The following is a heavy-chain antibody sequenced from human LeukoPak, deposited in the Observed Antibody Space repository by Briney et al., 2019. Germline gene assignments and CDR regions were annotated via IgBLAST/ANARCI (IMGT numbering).Heavy chain of an antibody. CDR1: GASINIYY. D-gene: IGHD3-22*01. V-gene: IGHV4-4*07. J-gene: IGHJ4*02. CDR2: ISTIGST. CDR3: ARDAGVLYYYYSSGYYSDPAFDY. Sequence: SETLSLTCTVSGASINIYYWSWIRQPAGKGLEWIGRISTIGSTNYNTSLTRRVTTSVDTSQNQSSLKLSSVTAADTAMYYCARDAGVLYYYYSSGYYSDPAFDYWGQGTLVTVSS.